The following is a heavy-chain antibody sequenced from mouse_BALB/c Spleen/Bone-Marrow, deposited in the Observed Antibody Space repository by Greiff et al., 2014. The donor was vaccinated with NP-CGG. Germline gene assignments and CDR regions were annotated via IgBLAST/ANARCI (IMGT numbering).Heavy chain of an antibody. CDR2: ISPGSVTT. CDR3: ARDHFDY. CDR1: GYTFSSYW. J-gene: IGHJ2*01. Sequence: VKLVESGAELMKPGASVKISCKATGYTFSSYWIEWIKQRPGHGLEWIGEISPGSVTTNYNGRFKGKATFTADTSSNTAYMQLSSLTSEDSAVYYCARDHFDYWGPGTTLTVSS. V-gene: IGHV1-9*01.